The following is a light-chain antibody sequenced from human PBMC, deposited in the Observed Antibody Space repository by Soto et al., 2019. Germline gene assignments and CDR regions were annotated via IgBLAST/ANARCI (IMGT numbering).Light chain of an antibody. CDR3: QQYGSSPKLT. Sequence: EIVLTQSPGTLSLSPGERATLSCRASQSVSSSYLAWYQQKPGQAPRLLIYGASSRATGIPDRFSGSGSGTDFTLTISRLEPADFAVYYWQQYGSSPKLTFGGGTKVEIK. J-gene: IGKJ4*01. CDR1: QSVSSSY. CDR2: GAS. V-gene: IGKV3-20*01.